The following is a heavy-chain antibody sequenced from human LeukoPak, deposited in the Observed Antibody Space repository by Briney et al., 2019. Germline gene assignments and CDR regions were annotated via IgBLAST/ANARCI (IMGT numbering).Heavy chain of an antibody. CDR2: IYTSGST. V-gene: IGHV4-4*07. CDR1: GGSISSYY. Sequence: SETLSLTCAVSGGSISSYYWSWIRQPPGKGLEWIGRIYTSGSTNYNPSLNSRVTMSVDTSKNQFSLKLSSVAAADTAVYYCAREGAITFGGAMKAFDIWGQGTMVTVSS. J-gene: IGHJ3*02. CDR3: AREGAITFGGAMKAFDI. D-gene: IGHD3-16*01.